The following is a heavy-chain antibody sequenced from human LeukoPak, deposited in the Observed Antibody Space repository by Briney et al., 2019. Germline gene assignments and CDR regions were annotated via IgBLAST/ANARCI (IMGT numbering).Heavy chain of an antibody. J-gene: IGHJ4*02. Sequence: GGSLGLSCAASGFTFSTYWMTWVRQAPGKGLEWVANIKQDGSEKYYVDSVKGRFTISRDNAKNSLYLQMNNLRAEDTAVYYCAGGDDFDFWGQGTLVTVSS. CDR2: IKQDGSEK. CDR1: GFTFSTYW. D-gene: IGHD3-10*01. V-gene: IGHV3-7*01. CDR3: AGGDDFDF.